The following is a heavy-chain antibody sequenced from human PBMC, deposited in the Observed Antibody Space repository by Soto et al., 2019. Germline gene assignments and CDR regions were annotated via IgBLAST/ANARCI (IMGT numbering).Heavy chain of an antibody. J-gene: IGHJ4*02. CDR3: ARGGFFGSGSVILGDY. D-gene: IGHD3-10*01. V-gene: IGHV3-74*01. CDR1: GFTFSSYW. CDR2: IKSDGSNI. Sequence: EVQLVESGGGLVQPGGSLRLSCAASGFTFSSYWMHWVRQAPGQGLVWVSRIKSDGSNINYADSVKGRFTISIDTAKNTLYLQMNSLRAGDTAIYYCARGGFFGSGSVILGDYWGQGTLVTVSS.